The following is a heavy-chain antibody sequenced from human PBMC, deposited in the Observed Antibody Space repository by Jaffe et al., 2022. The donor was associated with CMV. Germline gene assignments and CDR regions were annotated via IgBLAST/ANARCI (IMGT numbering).Heavy chain of an antibody. CDR3: AKRLYGDDDTFDY. CDR1: GFTFSSYG. Sequence: QVQLVESGGGVVQPGRSLRLSCAASGFTFSSYGMHWVRQAPGKGLEWVAVISYDGSNKYYADSVKGRFTISRDNSKNTLYLQMNSLRAEDTAVYYCAKRLYGDDDTFDYWGQGTLVTVSS. CDR2: ISYDGSNK. J-gene: IGHJ4*02. V-gene: IGHV3-30*18. D-gene: IGHD4-17*01.